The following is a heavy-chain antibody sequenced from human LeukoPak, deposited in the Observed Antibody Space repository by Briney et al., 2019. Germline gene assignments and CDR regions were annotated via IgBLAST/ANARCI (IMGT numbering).Heavy chain of an antibody. CDR3: ARTIPAGTFFGYYYGMDV. J-gene: IGHJ6*02. CDR1: GFTFSSYW. Sequence: GGSLRLSCAASGFTFSSYWMHWVRQAPGKGLVWVSRISSDGSSTSYADSVKGRFTISRDNAKNTLYLQMNSLRAEDTAVYYCARTIPAGTFFGYYYGMDVWGQGTTVTVSS. V-gene: IGHV3-74*01. D-gene: IGHD6-13*01. CDR2: ISSDGSST.